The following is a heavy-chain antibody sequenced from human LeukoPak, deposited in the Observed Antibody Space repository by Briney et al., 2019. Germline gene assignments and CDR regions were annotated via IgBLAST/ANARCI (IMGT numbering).Heavy chain of an antibody. V-gene: IGHV1-2*02. J-gene: IGHJ4*02. CDR2: INPNSGGT. D-gene: IGHD3-22*01. Sequence: ASVKVSCKASGYTFTSYYMHWVRQAPGQGLEWMGWINPNSGGTNYAQKFQGRVTMTRDTSISTAYMELSRLRPDDTAVYYCATLPRNYYDSSGYYKDYWGQGTLVTVSS. CDR3: ATLPRNYYDSSGYYKDY. CDR1: GYTFTSYY.